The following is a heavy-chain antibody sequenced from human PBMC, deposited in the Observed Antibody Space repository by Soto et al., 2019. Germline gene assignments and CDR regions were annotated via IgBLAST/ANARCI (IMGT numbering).Heavy chain of an antibody. V-gene: IGHV4-34*01. CDR3: ARGREDIVVVVAASYYYYYYMDV. J-gene: IGHJ6*03. CDR1: GGSFSGYY. Sequence: SETLSLTCAVYGGSFSGYYWSWIRQPPGKGLEWIGEINHSGSTNYNPSLKSRVTISVDTSKNQFSLKLSSVTAADTAVYYCARGREDIVVVVAASYYYYYYMDVWGKGTTVTVSS. D-gene: IGHD2-15*01. CDR2: INHSGST.